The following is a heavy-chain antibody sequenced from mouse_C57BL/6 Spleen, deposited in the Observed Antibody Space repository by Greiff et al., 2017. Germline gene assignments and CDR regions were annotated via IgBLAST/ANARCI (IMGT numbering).Heavy chain of an antibody. D-gene: IGHD3-2*02. V-gene: IGHV1-26*01. Sequence: VQLQQSGPELVKPGASVKISCKASGYTFTDYYMYWVKQSHGKSLEWIGDINPNNGGTSYNQKFKGKATLTVDKSSSTAYMELRSLTSEDSAVYYCARNRAQATWFAYWGQGTLVTVSA. CDR1: GYTFTDYY. CDR2: INPNNGGT. CDR3: ARNRAQATWFAY. J-gene: IGHJ3*01.